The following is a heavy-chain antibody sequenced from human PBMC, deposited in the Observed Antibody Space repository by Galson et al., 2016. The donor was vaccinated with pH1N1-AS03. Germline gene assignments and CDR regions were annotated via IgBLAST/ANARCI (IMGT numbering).Heavy chain of an antibody. D-gene: IGHD3-16*01. Sequence: SLRLSCAASGFNFNFYGMSWVRQAPGKGLEWVSGLNGGGDTTYYADSTKGRFTVSRDNSKDTLYLQRTSLRAEDPGIYYCAKDCMGCMLMFDSWGQGTLVTVSS. J-gene: IGHJ4*02. CDR1: GFNFNFYG. V-gene: IGHV3-23*01. CDR3: AKDCMGCMLMFDS. CDR2: LNGGGDTT.